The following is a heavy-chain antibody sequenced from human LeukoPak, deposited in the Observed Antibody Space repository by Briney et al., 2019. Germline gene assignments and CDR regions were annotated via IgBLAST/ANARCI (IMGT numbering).Heavy chain of an antibody. J-gene: IGHJ6*02. CDR1: GLTFSSHW. CDR3: ARVACTGNSCRPYHYYGMDV. V-gene: IGHV3-33*08. Sequence: PGGSLRLSCAASGLTFSSHWMHWVRQAPGKGLEWVAVIWYDGSNKCYADTVKGRFTISRDNSKNTLYLQMNSLRAEDTAVYFCARVACTGNSCRPYHYYGMDVWGQGTTVTVSS. D-gene: IGHD2-15*01. CDR2: IWYDGSNK.